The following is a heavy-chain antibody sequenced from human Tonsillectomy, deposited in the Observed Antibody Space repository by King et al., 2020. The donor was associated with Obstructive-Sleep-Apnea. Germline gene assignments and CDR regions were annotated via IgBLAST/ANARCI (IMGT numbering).Heavy chain of an antibody. Sequence: VQLLESGGGLVQPGGSLRLSCASSGSPLSRNYRSWVRQAPGKGLEWVSFIYSGGRPYYTDSVKGRFTISGHNSKNTLYLQMNSLRAEDTAVYYCARWGEGTAMDYWGQGTLVTVSS. CDR1: GSPLSRNY. CDR2: IYSGGRP. D-gene: IGHD5-18*01. CDR3: ARWGEGTAMDY. V-gene: IGHV3-53*04. J-gene: IGHJ4*02.